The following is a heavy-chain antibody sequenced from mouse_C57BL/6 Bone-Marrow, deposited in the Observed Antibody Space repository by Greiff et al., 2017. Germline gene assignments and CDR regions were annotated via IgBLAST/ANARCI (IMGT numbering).Heavy chain of an antibody. CDR1: GYTFTSYW. CDR3: ARRDGSSNYFDY. J-gene: IGHJ2*01. D-gene: IGHD1-1*01. CDR2: IHPNSGST. Sequence: QVQLQQPGAELVKPGASVKLSCKASGYTFTSYWLHWVKQRPGQGLEWIGMIHPNSGSTNYNEKFKSKATLTVNKSSSTAYMQRSSLTSEDSAVYYCARRDGSSNYFDYWGKGTTLTVSS. V-gene: IGHV1-64*01.